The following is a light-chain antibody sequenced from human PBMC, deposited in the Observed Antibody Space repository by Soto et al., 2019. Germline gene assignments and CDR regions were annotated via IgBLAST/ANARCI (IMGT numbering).Light chain of an antibody. CDR2: AAS. J-gene: IGKJ5*01. CDR1: QTISTY. Sequence: GDRATITCWTSQTISTYLNWYQHKPGKAPEVLIYAASNLQSGVPSRFSGSGSGTDFTLTISSLQPADSATYYCQQSYRTPITFGQGTRLEIK. V-gene: IGKV1-39*01. CDR3: QQSYRTPIT.